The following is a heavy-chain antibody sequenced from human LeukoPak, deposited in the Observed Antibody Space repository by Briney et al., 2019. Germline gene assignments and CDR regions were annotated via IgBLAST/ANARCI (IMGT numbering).Heavy chain of an antibody. Sequence: GGSLRLSCAASGFTFSSYSMNWVRQAPGKGLDWVSSISSSSSYIYSADSLKGRFTISRDNPKNTLYLQMNSLRAEDTPVYHFSPLRVVAAGRGDDYWGQGTLVTVSS. V-gene: IGHV3-21*01. CDR2: ISSSSSYI. CDR1: GFTFSSYS. J-gene: IGHJ4*02. D-gene: IGHD6-13*01. CDR3: SPLRVVAAGRGDDY.